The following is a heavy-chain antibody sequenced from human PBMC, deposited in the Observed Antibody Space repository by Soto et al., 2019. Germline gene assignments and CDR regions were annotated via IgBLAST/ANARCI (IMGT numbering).Heavy chain of an antibody. V-gene: IGHV3-23*01. CDR1: GFTFASHA. CDR3: AKISAAAAGYYYYYGMDV. D-gene: IGHD6-13*01. CDR2: ISSSGGGT. Sequence: PGGSLRLSCEASGFTFASHAMSWVRQTPGKGLEWVSAISSSGGGTYYADSVKGRFTISRDNSKNTLYLQMNSLRAEDTAVYYCAKISAAAAGYYYYYGMDVWGQGTTVTVSS. J-gene: IGHJ6*02.